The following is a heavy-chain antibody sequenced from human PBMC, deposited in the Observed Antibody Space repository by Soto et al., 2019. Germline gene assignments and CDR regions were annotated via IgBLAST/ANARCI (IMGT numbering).Heavy chain of an antibody. D-gene: IGHD2-21*01. Sequence: SETLSLTCTVSGGSISSRSSYWSWIRQPPGKGLEWIGYIYDSGSTNYNPSLKSRVTISVDTSKNQFSLKLTSVTAADTAVYYWARRKSIWGQGALVTVSS. CDR3: ARRKSI. V-gene: IGHV4-61*01. CDR1: GGSISSRSSY. CDR2: IYDSGST. J-gene: IGHJ4*02.